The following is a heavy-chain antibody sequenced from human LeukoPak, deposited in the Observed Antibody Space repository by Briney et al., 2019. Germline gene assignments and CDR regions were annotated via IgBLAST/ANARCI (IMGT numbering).Heavy chain of an antibody. J-gene: IGHJ6*03. Sequence: PSGTLSLTCAVSGGSISSSNWWSWVRQPPGKGLEWIGEINHSGSTNYNPSLKSRVTISVDTSKNQFSLKLSSVTAADTAVYYCARGYYDFWSGYYYYYYYMDVWGKGTTVTVSS. D-gene: IGHD3-3*01. CDR3: ARGYYDFWSGYYYYYYYMDV. CDR2: INHSGST. CDR1: GGSISSSNW. V-gene: IGHV4-4*02.